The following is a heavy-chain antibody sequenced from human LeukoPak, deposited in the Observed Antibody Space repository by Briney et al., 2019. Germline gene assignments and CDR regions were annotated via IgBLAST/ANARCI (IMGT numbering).Heavy chain of an antibody. J-gene: IGHJ3*02. CDR1: GFAFSSYS. Sequence: HSGGSLRLSCAASGFAFSSYSMSWVRQAPGKGVEWVSYISSSSSTIYYADSVKGRFTISRDNAKNSLYLQMNSLRAEDTAVYYCARGGSYYGPHAFDIWGQGTMVTVSS. D-gene: IGHD1-26*01. CDR3: ARGGSYYGPHAFDI. V-gene: IGHV3-48*01. CDR2: ISSSSSTI.